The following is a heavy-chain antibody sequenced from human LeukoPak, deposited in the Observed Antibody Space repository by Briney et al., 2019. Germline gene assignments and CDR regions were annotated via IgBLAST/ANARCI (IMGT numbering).Heavy chain of an antibody. Sequence: PGRSLRLSCAASGFTFSSYGMHWVRQAPGKGLEWVAVISYDGSIKFYTDSVKGRFTISRDTSNNTLFLQMNSLRAEDTAVYYCAKDGAPGYCSGTTCYTSNWFDPWGQGTLVTVSS. CDR1: GFTFSSYG. V-gene: IGHV3-30*18. J-gene: IGHJ5*02. CDR2: ISYDGSIK. CDR3: AKDGAPGYCSGTTCYTSNWFDP. D-gene: IGHD2-2*02.